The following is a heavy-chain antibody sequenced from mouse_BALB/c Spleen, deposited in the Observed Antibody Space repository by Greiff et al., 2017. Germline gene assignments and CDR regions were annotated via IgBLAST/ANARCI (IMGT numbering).Heavy chain of an antibody. CDR2: IDPANGNT. CDR3: ARWGYYDYEGY. J-gene: IGHJ2*01. Sequence: EVNVVESGAELVKPGASVKLSCTASGFNIKDTYMHWVKQRPEQGLEWIGRIDPANGNTKYDPKFQGKATITADTSSNTAYLQLSSLTSEDTAVYYCARWGYYDYEGYWGQGTTLTVSS. V-gene: IGHV14-3*02. D-gene: IGHD2-4*01. CDR1: GFNIKDTY.